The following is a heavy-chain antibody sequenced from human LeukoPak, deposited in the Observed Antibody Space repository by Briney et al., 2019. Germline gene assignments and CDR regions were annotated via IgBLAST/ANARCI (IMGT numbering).Heavy chain of an antibody. CDR2: ISSGSNYI. CDR3: ARGTPTTRDFDY. Sequence: GGSLRLSCAASGFTFSSYAMNWVRQAPGKGLEWVSSISSGSNYIYYADSVKGRFTISRDNAKNSLYLQMNSLRAEDTAVYFCARGTPTTRDFDYWGQGTLVTVSS. CDR1: GFTFSSYA. V-gene: IGHV3-21*01. D-gene: IGHD4-11*01. J-gene: IGHJ4*02.